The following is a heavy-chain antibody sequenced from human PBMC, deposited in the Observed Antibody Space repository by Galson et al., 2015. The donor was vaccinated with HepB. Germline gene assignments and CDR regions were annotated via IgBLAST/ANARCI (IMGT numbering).Heavy chain of an antibody. CDR1: GFTFSSYS. D-gene: IGHD6-6*01. Sequence: SLRLSCAASGFTFSSYSMNWVRQAPGKGLEWVSSISSSSYIYYADSVKGRFTISRDNAKNSLYQQMNSLRAEDTAVYYCARGGARRVGLGWYDYSGPGTLVTASS. V-gene: IGHV3-21*01. CDR3: ARGGARRVGLGWYDY. J-gene: IGHJ4*02. CDR2: ISSSSYI.